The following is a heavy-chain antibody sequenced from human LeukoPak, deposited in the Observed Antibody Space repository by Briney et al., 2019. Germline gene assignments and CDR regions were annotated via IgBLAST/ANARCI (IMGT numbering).Heavy chain of an antibody. J-gene: IGHJ4*02. CDR2: IYYSGST. D-gene: IGHD6-13*01. CDR1: GGSISSSSYY. Sequence: PSETLSLTCTVSGGSISSSSYYWGWIRQPPGKGLEWIGSIYYSGSTYYNPSLKSRVTISVDTSKNQFSLRLSSVTAADTAVYYCASLGSSLRNDEDYWGQGTLVTVSS. CDR3: ASLGSSLRNDEDY. V-gene: IGHV4-39*01.